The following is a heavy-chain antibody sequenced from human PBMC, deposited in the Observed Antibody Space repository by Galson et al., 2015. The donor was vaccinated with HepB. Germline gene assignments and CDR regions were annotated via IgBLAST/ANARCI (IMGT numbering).Heavy chain of an antibody. J-gene: IGHJ5*01. D-gene: IGHD3-10*01. CDR1: GFAFDTHA. V-gene: IGHV3-23*01. Sequence: SLRLSCAASGFAFDTHAMSWVRQAPGRGLEWISGITGKGDSTFYADSVKGRFTVSKDNSNNMLYLQTNSLRAEDAGLYFCAKDYGLFDSWGQGILVTVSS. CDR2: ITGKGDST. CDR3: AKDYGLFDS.